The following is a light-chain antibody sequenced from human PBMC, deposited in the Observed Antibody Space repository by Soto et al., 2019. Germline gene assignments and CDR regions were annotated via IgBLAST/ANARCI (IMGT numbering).Light chain of an antibody. CDR1: SSDVGGYNY. V-gene: IGLV2-14*03. J-gene: IGLJ1*01. CDR3: TSYTSSSTPYV. CDR2: DVS. Sequence: QSVLTQPASVSGSPGQSITISCTGTSSDVGGYNYVSWYQQHPGKAPKLMIFDVSNRPSGVSNRFSGSKSVNTASLTISGLQPEDEADYYCTSYTSSSTPYVFGTGTKLTVL.